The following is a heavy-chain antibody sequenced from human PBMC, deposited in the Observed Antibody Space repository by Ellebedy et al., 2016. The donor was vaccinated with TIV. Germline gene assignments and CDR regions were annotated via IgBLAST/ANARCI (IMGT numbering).Heavy chain of an antibody. J-gene: IGHJ4*02. CDR2: VSSPGTER. V-gene: IGHV3-30*03. Sequence: GESLKISCAASGFTFTDYGMQWVRQPPGKGLEWVAYVSSPGTERYYTDSVKGRFTVSRDNSKNTLYLQMNSLRPDDTAVYYCATKRSGALYYCESWGQGTLVTVSS. D-gene: IGHD3-10*01. CDR1: GFTFTDYG. CDR3: ATKRSGALYYCES.